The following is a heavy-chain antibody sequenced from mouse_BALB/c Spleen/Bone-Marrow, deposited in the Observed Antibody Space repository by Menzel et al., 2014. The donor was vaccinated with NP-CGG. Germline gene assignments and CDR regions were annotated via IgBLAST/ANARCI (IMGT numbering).Heavy chain of an antibody. CDR3: ASTYYGNPFAY. Sequence: EVMLVESGGGLVQPGGSLKLSCATSGFTFSDYYMYWVRQTPEKRLEWVAYISNGGGSTYYPDTVKGRFTISRDNAKNTLYLQRSRLKSEDTAMYYCASTYYGNPFAYWGQGTLVTVSA. J-gene: IGHJ3*01. CDR2: ISNGGGST. CDR1: GFTFSDYY. D-gene: IGHD2-10*01. V-gene: IGHV5-12*02.